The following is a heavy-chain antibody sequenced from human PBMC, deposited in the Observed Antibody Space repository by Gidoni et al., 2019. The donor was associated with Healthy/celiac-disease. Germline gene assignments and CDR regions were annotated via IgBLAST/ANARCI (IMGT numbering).Heavy chain of an antibody. Sequence: QVQLVESGGGVVQPGRSLRLSCAASGFPFRIYAMHWVRQAPGKGLEWVAVISYDGSNKYYADSVKGRFTISRDNSKNTLYLQMNSLRAEDTAVYYCARDYSVATLRYYGMDVWGQGTTVTVSS. D-gene: IGHD2-21*02. CDR3: ARDYSVATLRYYGMDV. CDR2: ISYDGSNK. J-gene: IGHJ6*02. V-gene: IGHV3-30-3*01. CDR1: GFPFRIYA.